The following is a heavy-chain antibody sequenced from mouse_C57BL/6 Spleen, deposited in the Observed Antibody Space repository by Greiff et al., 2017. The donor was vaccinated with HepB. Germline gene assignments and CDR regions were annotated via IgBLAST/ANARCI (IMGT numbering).Heavy chain of an antibody. CDR2: IRSKSSNYAT. J-gene: IGHJ2*01. Sequence: GGGLVQPKGSLKLSCAASGFTFNTYAMHWVRQAPGKGLEWVARIRSKSSNYATYYADSVKDSFTISRDDSQSMLYLQMHNLKTEDTAMYYCVRDRGLYYGSSYFDYWGQGTTLTVSS. V-gene: IGHV10-3*01. CDR3: VRDRGLYYGSSYFDY. CDR1: GFTFNTYA. D-gene: IGHD1-1*01.